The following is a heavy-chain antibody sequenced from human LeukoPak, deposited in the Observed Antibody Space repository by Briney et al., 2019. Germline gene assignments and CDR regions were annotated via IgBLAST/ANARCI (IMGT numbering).Heavy chain of an antibody. J-gene: IGHJ4*02. CDR3: AREFRSGSYSEFDY. D-gene: IGHD1-26*01. CDR1: GYTFTSYD. CDR2: MNPNSGNT. V-gene: IGHV1-8*03. Sequence: ASVKVSCKASGYTFTSYDINWVRQATGQGLEWMGWMNPNSGNTGYAQKFQGRVTITRNTSISTAYMELSSLRSDDTAVYYCAREFRSGSYSEFDYWGQGTLVTVSS.